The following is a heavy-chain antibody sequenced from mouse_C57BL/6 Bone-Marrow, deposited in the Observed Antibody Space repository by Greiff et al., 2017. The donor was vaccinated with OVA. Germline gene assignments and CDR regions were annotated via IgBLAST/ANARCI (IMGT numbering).Heavy chain of an antibody. D-gene: IGHD2-5*01. CDR1: GYTFTDYE. V-gene: IGHV1-15*01. CDR3: TRSYSNYGDFDY. CDR2: IDPETGGT. J-gene: IGHJ2*01. Sequence: QVQLQQSGAELVRPGASVTLSCTASGYTFTDYEMHWVKQTPVHGLEWIGAIDPETGGTAYNQKFKGKAILTADKSSSTAYMELRSLTSEDSAVYYGTRSYSNYGDFDYWGQGTTLTVSS.